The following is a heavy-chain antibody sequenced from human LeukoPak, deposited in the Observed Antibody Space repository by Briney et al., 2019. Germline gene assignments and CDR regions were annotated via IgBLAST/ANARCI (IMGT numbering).Heavy chain of an antibody. V-gene: IGHV4-59*01. Sequence: PSETLSLTCTVSGGSISSYYWSWIRQPPGKGLEWIGYIYYSGSTNYNPSLKGRVTISVDTSKNQFSLKLSSVTAADTAVYYCARSSGYYYVDFDYWGQGTLVTVSS. CDR1: GGSISSYY. CDR2: IYYSGST. D-gene: IGHD3-22*01. CDR3: ARSSGYYYVDFDY. J-gene: IGHJ4*02.